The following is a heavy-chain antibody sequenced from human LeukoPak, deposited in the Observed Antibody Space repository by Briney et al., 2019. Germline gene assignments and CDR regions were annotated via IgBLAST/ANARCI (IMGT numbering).Heavy chain of an antibody. J-gene: IGHJ6*03. D-gene: IGHD5-24*01. V-gene: IGHV3-23*01. Sequence: PGGSLRLSCAASGFTFGNFATRWVRQVPGKGLEWVSAINSDGDGTYYADSVKGRFTITRDNSENTVYLQMNNLRAEDTALYFCAKAGTDGLTHNNYYMDVWGKGPTVTVSS. CDR2: INSDGDGT. CDR1: GFTFGNFA. CDR3: AKAGTDGLTHNNYYMDV.